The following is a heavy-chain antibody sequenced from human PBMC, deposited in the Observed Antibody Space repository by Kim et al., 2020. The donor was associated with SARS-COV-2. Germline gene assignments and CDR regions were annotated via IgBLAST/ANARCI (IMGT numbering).Heavy chain of an antibody. V-gene: IGHV4-61*02. Sequence: SETLSLTCTVSGGSISSGSYYWSWIRQPAGKGLEWIGRIYTSGSTNYNPSLKSRVTISVDTSKNQFSLKLSSVTAADTAVYYCARAARVITMREIRYYYYYGMDVWGQGTTVTVSS. CDR3: ARAARVITMREIRYYYYYGMDV. J-gene: IGHJ6*02. CDR1: GGSISSGSYY. CDR2: IYTSGST. D-gene: IGHD3-22*01.